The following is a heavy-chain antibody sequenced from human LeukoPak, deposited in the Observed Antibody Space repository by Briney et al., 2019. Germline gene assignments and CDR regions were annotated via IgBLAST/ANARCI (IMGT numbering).Heavy chain of an antibody. CDR1: GYSISSSSYY. CDR2: IYYSGST. D-gene: IGHD2-15*01. Sequence: SETLSLTCTVSGYSISSSSYYWGWIRQPPGKGLEWIGSIYYSGSTYYNPSLKSRVTISVDTSKNQFSLKLSSVTAADTAVYYCARQRRDIVVVVAVYFDYWGQGTLVTVSS. CDR3: ARQRRDIVVVVAVYFDY. J-gene: IGHJ4*02. V-gene: IGHV4-39*01.